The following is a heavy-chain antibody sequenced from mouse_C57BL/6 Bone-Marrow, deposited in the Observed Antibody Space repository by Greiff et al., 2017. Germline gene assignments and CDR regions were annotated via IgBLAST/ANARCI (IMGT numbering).Heavy chain of an antibody. CDR2: ISSGSSTI. Sequence: EVHLVESGGGLVKPGGSLKLSCAASGFTFSDYGMHWVRQAPEKGLEWVAYISSGSSTIYYADTVKGRFTISRDNAKNTLFLQMTSLRSEDTAMYYCARGDITTVVAPFDYWGQGTTLTVSS. D-gene: IGHD1-1*01. V-gene: IGHV5-17*01. CDR3: ARGDITTVVAPFDY. J-gene: IGHJ2*01. CDR1: GFTFSDYG.